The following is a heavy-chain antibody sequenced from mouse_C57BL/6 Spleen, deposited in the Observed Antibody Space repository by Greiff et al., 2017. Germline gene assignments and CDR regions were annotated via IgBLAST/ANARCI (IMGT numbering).Heavy chain of an antibody. J-gene: IGHJ4*01. D-gene: IGHD1-1*01. CDR3: ARSVYDYARDY. CDR1: GYTFTSYW. V-gene: IGHV1-61*01. CDR2: IYTSDSET. Sequence: QVPLQQPGAELVRPGSSVKLSCKASGYTFTSYWMDWVKQRPGQGLEWICNIYTSDSETHYNQTFKDNATLTVDKSSRTAYMQHSSLTSEDSAVYDCARSVYDYARDYWGQGTSVTVSS.